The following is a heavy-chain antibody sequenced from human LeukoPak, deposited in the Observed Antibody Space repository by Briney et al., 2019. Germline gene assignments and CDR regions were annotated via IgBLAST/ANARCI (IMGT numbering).Heavy chain of an antibody. CDR3: ARYNSSWYYYYMDV. CDR1: GFSFSEYW. J-gene: IGHJ6*03. V-gene: IGHV3-20*04. Sequence: GGSLRLSCEGSGFSFSEYWMSWVRQAPGKGLEWVSGINWNGGSTGYADSVKGRFTISRDNAKNSLYLQMNSLRAEDTALYYCARYNSSWYYYYMDVWGKGTTVTVSS. CDR2: INWNGGST. D-gene: IGHD6-13*01.